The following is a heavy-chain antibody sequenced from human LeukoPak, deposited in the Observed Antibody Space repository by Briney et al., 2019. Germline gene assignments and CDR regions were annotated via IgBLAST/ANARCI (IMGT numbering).Heavy chain of an antibody. D-gene: IGHD3-10*01. J-gene: IGHJ4*01. V-gene: IGHV3-7*01. CDR3: AGSFGDVKNF. Sequence: GGSLRLSCAGSGFNFRDHWMSWLRQAPGKGPEWLAHIKPDGSEKYYVDSVKGRFIISRDDARNSLSLQMNSLRAEDTAVYYCAGSFGDVKNFWGQGTLVTVSS. CDR2: IKPDGSEK. CDR1: GFNFRDHW.